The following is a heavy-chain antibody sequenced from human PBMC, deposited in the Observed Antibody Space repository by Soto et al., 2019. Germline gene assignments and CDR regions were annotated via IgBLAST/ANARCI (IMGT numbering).Heavy chain of an antibody. J-gene: IGHJ4*02. D-gene: IGHD7-27*01. CDR2: ISYDGTNK. CDR1: GFSFSISP. V-gene: IGHV3-30-3*01. Sequence: QVQLVESGGGVVQPGRSLRLSCAASGFSFSISPMHWVRQAPGTGPEWVALISYDGTNKFYADSVKGRFTISRDNSKSTLYLPVDSLRPEDAAVYYCARDPKTSGGQHWAFNYFDSWGQGTLVTVSS. CDR3: ARDPKTSGGQHWAFNYFDS.